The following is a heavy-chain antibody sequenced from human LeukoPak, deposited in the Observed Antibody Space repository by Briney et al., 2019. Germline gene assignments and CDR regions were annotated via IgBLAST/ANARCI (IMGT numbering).Heavy chain of an antibody. Sequence: PGGSLRLSCAASGFTFSDYYMSWILQAPAKGLEWVSYISSSGSTIYYADSVKGRFTISRDNAKNSLYLQMNSLRAEDTAVYYCARSTISSGWYRDYYYGMDVWGQGTTVTVSS. V-gene: IGHV3-11*01. CDR3: ARSTISSGWYRDYYYGMDV. CDR1: GFTFSDYY. D-gene: IGHD6-19*01. CDR2: ISSSGSTI. J-gene: IGHJ6*02.